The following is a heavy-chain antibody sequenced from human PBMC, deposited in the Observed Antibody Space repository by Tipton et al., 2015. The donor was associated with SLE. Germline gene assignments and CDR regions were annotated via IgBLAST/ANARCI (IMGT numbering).Heavy chain of an antibody. CDR2: IKSKTAGGTT. CDR3: AREIVFYGETGYSEGPFDY. CDR1: GFSFSNAW. V-gene: IGHV3-15*01. J-gene: IGHJ4*02. Sequence: SLRLSCTASGFSFSNAWMSWVRQAAGKGLEWVGRIKSKTAGGTTDYAAPVKGRFSISRDDSKDTLYLQMDSLKTEDTAVYYCAREIVFYGETGYSEGPFDYWGQGTLVAVSS. D-gene: IGHD3-9*01.